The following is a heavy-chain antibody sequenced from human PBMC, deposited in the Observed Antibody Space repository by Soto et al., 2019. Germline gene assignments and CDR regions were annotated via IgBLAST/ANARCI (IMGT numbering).Heavy chain of an antibody. V-gene: IGHV4-31*03. J-gene: IGHJ3*02. Sequence: PSETLSLTCTVSGGSISSGGYYWSWIRQHPGKGLEWIGYIYYSGSTYYNPSLKSRVTILVDTSKNQVPLELSSVTAADTAVYYCARDIGYYYDSSGSLGFDIWGQGIMVTVSS. CDR3: ARDIGYYYDSSGSLGFDI. D-gene: IGHD3-22*01. CDR2: IYYSGST. CDR1: GGSISSGGYY.